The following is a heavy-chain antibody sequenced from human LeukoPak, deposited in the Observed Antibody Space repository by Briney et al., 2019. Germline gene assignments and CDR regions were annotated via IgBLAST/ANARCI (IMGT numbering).Heavy chain of an antibody. V-gene: IGHV3-33*08. D-gene: IGHD1-26*01. Sequence: GGSLRLSCAASGFTVSSNYMGWVRQAPGKGLEWVAVIWYDGSNKYYADSVKGRFTISRDNSKDTLYLQMNSLRAEDTAVYYCARRGVGATDYWGQGTLVTVSS. CDR1: GFTVSSNY. CDR3: ARRGVGATDY. J-gene: IGHJ4*02. CDR2: IWYDGSNK.